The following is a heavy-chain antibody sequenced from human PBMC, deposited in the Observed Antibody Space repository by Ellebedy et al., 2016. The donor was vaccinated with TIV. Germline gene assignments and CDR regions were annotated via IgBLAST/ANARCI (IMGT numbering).Heavy chain of an antibody. J-gene: IGHJ3*01. CDR3: VRGDSGSYSSAFDV. V-gene: IGHV3-30*01. CDR2: ISFDEIHQ. CDR1: GFTLNNYA. Sequence: GESLKISCAASGFTLNNYAMHWIRQAPGQGLEWVAVISFDEIHQYYPDSVKGRFTISRDTSENTIYLQMNSLRNEDTAVYYCVRGDSGSYSSAFDVWGPGTMVIVSS. D-gene: IGHD1-26*01.